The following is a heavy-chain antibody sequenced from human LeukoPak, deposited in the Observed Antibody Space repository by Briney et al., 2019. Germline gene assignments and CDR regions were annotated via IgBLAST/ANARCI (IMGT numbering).Heavy chain of an antibody. Sequence: SETLSLTCTVSGGSISSYYWSWIRQPPGKGLEWIGYIYTSGSANYNPSLKSRVTISVDTSKNQFSLKLSSVTAADTAVYYCARHGPTRSSYYYDSSGYLEAFDIWGQGTMVTVSS. J-gene: IGHJ3*02. V-gene: IGHV4-4*09. D-gene: IGHD3-22*01. CDR3: ARHGPTRSSYYYDSSGYLEAFDI. CDR1: GGSISSYY. CDR2: IYTSGSA.